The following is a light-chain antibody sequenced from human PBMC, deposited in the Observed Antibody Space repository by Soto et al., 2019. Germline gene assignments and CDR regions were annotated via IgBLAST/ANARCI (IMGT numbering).Light chain of an antibody. CDR1: QSVTTN. J-gene: IGKJ4*01. V-gene: IGKV3-15*01. CDR3: QQYLDWPLT. Sequence: EIVXTQSPXTXSXSPGERVTLSCRASQSVTTNLAWYQQKPGQTPRLLIYDISARASGIPGRFSGSGSGTDFTLTISSLQSEDSAVYYCQQYLDWPLTFGGGTKVEI. CDR2: DIS.